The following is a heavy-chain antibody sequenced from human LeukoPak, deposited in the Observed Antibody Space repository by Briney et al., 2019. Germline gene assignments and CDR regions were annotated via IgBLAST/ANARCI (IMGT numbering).Heavy chain of an antibody. CDR2: ISYDGSNK. Sequence: GGSLRLSCAASGFTFNRYNMHGLRQAPGKGLEWVAVISYDGSNKYYADSVKGRFTIPRDNSKNTLYLQMNSLRAEDTAVYYCTRDRHLNWCQGTLVTVSS. CDR1: GFTFNRYN. CDR3: TRDRHLN. V-gene: IGHV3-30-3*01. J-gene: IGHJ4*02.